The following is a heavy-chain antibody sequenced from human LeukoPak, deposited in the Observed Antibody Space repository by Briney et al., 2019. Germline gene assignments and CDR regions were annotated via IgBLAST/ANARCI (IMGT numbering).Heavy chain of an antibody. CDR3: ARDLYRIVVVPHYFDY. Sequence: GSLRLSCVASGFTFSTYGMSWVRQAPGKGLEWVSAISGSGGSTYYADSVKGRFTISRDNSKNTLYLQMNSLRAEDTAVYYCARDLYRIVVVPHYFDYWGQGTLVTVSS. D-gene: IGHD3-22*01. CDR2: ISGSGGST. J-gene: IGHJ4*02. V-gene: IGHV3-23*01. CDR1: GFTFSTYG.